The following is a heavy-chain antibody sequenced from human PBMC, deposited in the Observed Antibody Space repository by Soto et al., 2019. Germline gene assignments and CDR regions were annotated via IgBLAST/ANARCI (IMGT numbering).Heavy chain of an antibody. CDR3: ARGEEWLVPPRYFDH. Sequence: HVQLVQSGVEVKQPESSVTVSCKASGGTCSRYAISWVRQAPGQGLEWMGGIIPILGTANRAQKFEDRVTLTADKSTSTAHMEVSSLRSEDTAVYYCARGEEWLVPPRYFDHWGQGTLCIVSS. J-gene: IGHJ4*02. V-gene: IGHV1-69*06. D-gene: IGHD6-19*01. CDR1: GGTCSRYA. CDR2: IIPILGTA.